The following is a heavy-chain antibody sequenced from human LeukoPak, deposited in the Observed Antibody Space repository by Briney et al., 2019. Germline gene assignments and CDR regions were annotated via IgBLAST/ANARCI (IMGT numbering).Heavy chain of an antibody. CDR3: ARGHSSGSATDY. CDR1: GGSISSYY. Sequence: SETLSLTCTVSGGSISSYYWSWIRQPPGKGLEWIGCIYYGGSTNYNPSLKSRVTISIDTSKNQFSLKLSSVTAADTAVYYCARGHSSGSATDYWGQGTLVTVSS. J-gene: IGHJ4*02. D-gene: IGHD3-22*01. CDR2: IYYGGST. V-gene: IGHV4-59*01.